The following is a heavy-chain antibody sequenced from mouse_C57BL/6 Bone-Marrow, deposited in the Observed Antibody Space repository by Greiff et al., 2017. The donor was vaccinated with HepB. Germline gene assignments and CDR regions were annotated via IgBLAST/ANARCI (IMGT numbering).Heavy chain of an antibody. CDR3: ARLGLPGSYWYFDV. CDR2: INSDGGST. Sequence: EVQVVESGGGLVQPGESLKLSCESNEYEFPSHDMSWVRKTPEKRLELVAAINSDGGSTYYPDTMERRFIISRDNTTKTLYLQMSSLRSEDTAFYYCARLGLPGSYWYFDVWGTGTTVTVSS. D-gene: IGHD3-1*01. V-gene: IGHV5-2*01. J-gene: IGHJ1*03. CDR1: EYEFPSHD.